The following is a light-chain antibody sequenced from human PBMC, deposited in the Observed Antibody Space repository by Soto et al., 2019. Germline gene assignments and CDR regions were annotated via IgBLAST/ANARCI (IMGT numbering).Light chain of an antibody. CDR1: HSLLHSNGYNY. V-gene: IGKV2-28*01. J-gene: IGKJ4*01. Sequence: DIVMTQSPLSLPVTPGEPASISCRSSHSLLHSNGYNYLDWYLQKPGQSPQLLIYLGSTRSSGVPDRFSGSGSGTDFTLKISRVEAEDVGVYYCMQALQTPLTFGGGTKVDIK. CDR3: MQALQTPLT. CDR2: LGS.